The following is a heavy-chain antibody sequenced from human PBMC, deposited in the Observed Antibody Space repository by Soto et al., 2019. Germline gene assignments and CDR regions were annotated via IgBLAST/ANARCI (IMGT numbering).Heavy chain of an antibody. CDR3: ARDTIHYYDSSGYYPIDY. J-gene: IGHJ4*02. D-gene: IGHD3-22*01. Sequence: GGSLRLSCAASGFTFSSYSMNWVRQAPGKGLEWVSSISSSSSYIYYADSVKGRFTISRDNAKNSLYLQMNSLRAEDTAVYYFARDTIHYYDSSGYYPIDYWGQGTLVTVSS. V-gene: IGHV3-21*01. CDR1: GFTFSSYS. CDR2: ISSSSSYI.